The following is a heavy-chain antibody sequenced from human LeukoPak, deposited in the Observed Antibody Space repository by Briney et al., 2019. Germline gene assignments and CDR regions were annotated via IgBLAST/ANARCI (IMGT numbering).Heavy chain of an antibody. CDR3: ARDAYYSFDN. CDR2: IYSDGSST. CDR1: GFTFSNCW. J-gene: IGHJ4*02. Sequence: PGGSLRLSCAASGFTFSNCWMQWVRQAPGKGLMWVSRIYSDGSSTIYADSVNGRFTISRGNAKNTLYLQMNSLRAEDTAVYYCARDAYYSFDNWGQGILVTVSS. V-gene: IGHV3-74*01. D-gene: IGHD1-26*01.